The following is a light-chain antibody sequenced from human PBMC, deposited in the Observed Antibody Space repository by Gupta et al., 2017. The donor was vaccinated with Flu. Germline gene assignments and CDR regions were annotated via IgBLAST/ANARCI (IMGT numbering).Light chain of an antibody. CDR2: DVS. V-gene: IGLV2-11*03. CDR1: SRGEGSYNF. CDR3: WSYAHNYTL. Sequence: QPVTIACALASRGEGSYNFSSWYQQHPGNHPKLIIYDVSNRSSGVTDRFSGSKSGTTASLTISGLQAEDEDDYYCWSYAHNYTLFGGGTKLTVL. J-gene: IGLJ3*02.